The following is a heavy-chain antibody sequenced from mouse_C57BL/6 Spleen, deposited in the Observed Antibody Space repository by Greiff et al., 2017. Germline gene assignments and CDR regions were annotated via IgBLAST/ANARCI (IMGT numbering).Heavy chain of an antibody. CDR1: GYTFTDYY. J-gene: IGHJ2*01. Sequence: EVQLQQSGPELVKPGASVKISCKASGYTFTDYYMNWVKQSHGKSLEWIGDINPNNGGTSYNQKFKGKATLTVDKSSSTAYMELRSLTSEDSAVYYCATYYYGSSHYYFDYWGQGTTLTVSS. D-gene: IGHD1-1*01. V-gene: IGHV1-26*01. CDR3: ATYYYGSSHYYFDY. CDR2: INPNNGGT.